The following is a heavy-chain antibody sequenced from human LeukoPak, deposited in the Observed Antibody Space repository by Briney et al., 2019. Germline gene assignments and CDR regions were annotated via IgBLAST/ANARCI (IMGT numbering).Heavy chain of an antibody. Sequence: QSGGSLRLSCAASGFAFSTYAMTCVSQAPGEGLEWVSGISDSGTTTYYADSVKGRFTISRDNAKNSLYLQMNSLRAEDTAVYYCAGDYYGSGSYYKPVWGQGTLVTVSS. CDR1: GFAFSTYA. CDR3: AGDYYGSGSYYKPV. J-gene: IGHJ4*02. V-gene: IGHV3-23*01. D-gene: IGHD3-10*01. CDR2: ISDSGTTT.